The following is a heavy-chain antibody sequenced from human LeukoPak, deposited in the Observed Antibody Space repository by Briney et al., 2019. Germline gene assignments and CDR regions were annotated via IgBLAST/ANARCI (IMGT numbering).Heavy chain of an antibody. J-gene: IGHJ5*02. CDR2: INPNSGGT. V-gene: IGHV1-2*02. D-gene: IGHD6-19*01. CDR3: ASKLSIAVAGMDP. Sequence: RASVKVSCKASGYTFTGYYMHWVRQAPGQGLEWMGWINPNSGGTNYAQKFQGRVTMTRNTSISTAYMELSSLRSEDAAVYYCASKLSIAVAGMDPWGQGTLVTVSS. CDR1: GYTFTGYY.